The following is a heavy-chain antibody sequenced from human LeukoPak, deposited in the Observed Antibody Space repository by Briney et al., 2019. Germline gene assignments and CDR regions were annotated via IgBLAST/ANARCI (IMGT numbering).Heavy chain of an antibody. D-gene: IGHD3-10*01. CDR2: IYTSGST. Sequence: SQTLSLTCTVSGGSISSYYWSWIRQPAGKGLEWIGRIYTSGSTNYNPSLKSRVTMSVDTSKNQFSLKLSSVTAADTAVYYCARVLNYYGSGSYYNVAFDIWGQGTMVTVSS. V-gene: IGHV4-4*07. CDR3: ARVLNYYGSGSYYNVAFDI. J-gene: IGHJ3*02. CDR1: GGSISSYY.